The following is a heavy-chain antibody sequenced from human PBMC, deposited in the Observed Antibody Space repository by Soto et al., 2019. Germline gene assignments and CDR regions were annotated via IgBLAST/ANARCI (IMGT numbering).Heavy chain of an antibody. J-gene: IGHJ4*02. CDR1: GFTVSTKY. CDR3: ARDPWAADY. V-gene: IGHV3-66*01. D-gene: IGHD3-16*01. CDR2: IYSGGST. Sequence: EVQLVESGGGLVQPGGSLRLSCAASGFTVSTKYMSWVRQAPGKGLEWVSVIYSGGSTFYGDSVRGRFTISRYNSKNTVNLQMNSLRAEDTAVYYCARDPWAADYWGQGTLVTVSS.